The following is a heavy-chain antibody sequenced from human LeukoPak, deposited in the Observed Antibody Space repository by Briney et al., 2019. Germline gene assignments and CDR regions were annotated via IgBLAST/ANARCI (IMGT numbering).Heavy chain of an antibody. CDR1: GGSISSYY. J-gene: IGHJ5*02. D-gene: IGHD3-10*01. V-gene: IGHV4-59*12. CDR3: TREVEGYSYASGRFLHFDP. CDR2: IFYTGST. Sequence: SDTLSLTCTVSGGSISSYYWSWIRQPPGKGLEWIGHIFYTGSTTYNPSLKSRVTISVDKSKNQFSLRLSSVTAADTAVYYCTREVEGYSYASGRFLHFDPWGQGTLVTVSS.